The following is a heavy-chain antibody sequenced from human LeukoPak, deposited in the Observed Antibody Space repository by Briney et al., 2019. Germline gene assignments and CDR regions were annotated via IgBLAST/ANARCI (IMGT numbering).Heavy chain of an antibody. CDR3: ARGGAARLHFQN. J-gene: IGHJ1*01. CDR1: GDSISSYY. Sequence: SETLSLTCTVSGDSISSYYWSWIRQPPGRGLEWIGHIYYSGSTDYNPSLKSRVGISVDTSKNQFSLNLNSVTAADTAVYYCARGGAARLHFQNWGQGTLVTVSS. D-gene: IGHD6-6*01. V-gene: IGHV4-59*01. CDR2: IYYSGST.